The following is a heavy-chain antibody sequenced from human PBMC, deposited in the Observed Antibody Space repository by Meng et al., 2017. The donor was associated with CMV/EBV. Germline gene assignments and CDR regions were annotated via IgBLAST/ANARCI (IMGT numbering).Heavy chain of an antibody. D-gene: IGHD3-16*01. CDR2: LNTANGAP. Sequence: ASVKVSCKGSGYYFNASGISWMRQAPGQGLEWMGWLNTANGAPRYAQRFQGRVTMSTDKSTATSYMELRSLTSDDTAVYYCARRRGVYHFLEGGGDAYFDYWGQGTPVTVSS. V-gene: IGHV1-18*01. CDR3: ARRRGVYHFLEGGGDAYFDY. CDR1: GYYFNASG. J-gene: IGHJ4*02.